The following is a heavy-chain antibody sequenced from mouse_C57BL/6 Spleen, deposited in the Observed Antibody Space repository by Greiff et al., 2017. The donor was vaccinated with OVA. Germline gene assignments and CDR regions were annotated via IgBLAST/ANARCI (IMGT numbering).Heavy chain of an antibody. Sequence: QVQLQQSGAELARPGASVKLSCKASGYTFTSYGISWVKQRTGQGLEWIGEIYPRSGNTYYNEKFKGKATLTADKSSSTAYMELRRLTSEDSAVDFCARGEDNDYDGFDYWGQGTTLTVSS. V-gene: IGHV1-81*01. J-gene: IGHJ2*01. CDR2: IYPRSGNT. CDR3: ARGEDNDYDGFDY. CDR1: GYTFTSYG. D-gene: IGHD2-4*01.